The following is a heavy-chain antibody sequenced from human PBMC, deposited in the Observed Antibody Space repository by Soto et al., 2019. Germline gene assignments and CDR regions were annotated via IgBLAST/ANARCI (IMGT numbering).Heavy chain of an antibody. D-gene: IGHD3-22*01. CDR3: AKWGSYYYDSSGYPYNWFDP. CDR2: ISGSGGST. CDR1: GFTFSSYA. V-gene: IGHV3-23*01. Sequence: GGSLRLSCAASGFTFSSYAMIWVRQAPGKGLEWVSAISGSGGSTYYADSVKGRFTISRDNSKNTLYLQMNSLRAEDTAVYYCAKWGSYYYDSSGYPYNWFDPWGQGTLVTVSS. J-gene: IGHJ5*02.